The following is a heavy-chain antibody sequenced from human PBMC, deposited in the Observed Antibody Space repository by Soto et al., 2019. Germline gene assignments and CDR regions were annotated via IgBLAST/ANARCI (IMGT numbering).Heavy chain of an antibody. CDR1: GYIVTSYY. J-gene: IGHJ4*01. V-gene: IGHV1-46*03. D-gene: IGHD3-10*01. CDR2: INPFDGSR. CDR3: SRVDPGETSPFDH. Sequence: GAAVKGSCKAAGYIVTSYYIHWVRQAPGQGLEWMGWINPFDGSRMFAQSFQGRVTMTRDTSTSTVDMEVSSLRSEDTAVYYCSRVDPGETSPFDHWG.